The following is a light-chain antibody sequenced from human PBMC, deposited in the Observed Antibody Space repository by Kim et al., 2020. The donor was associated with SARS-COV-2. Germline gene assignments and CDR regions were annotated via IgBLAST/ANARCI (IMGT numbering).Light chain of an antibody. V-gene: IGKV2-28*01. CDR3: MQSVQSPIT. Sequence: PASISCRSSQSLLHRNGHNYLDWYLQKPGQSPQLLIYLGSNRASGVPDRFSGSGSGTDFTLKISRVEPEDVGVYYCMQSVQSPITFGQGTRLEIK. CDR2: LGS. J-gene: IGKJ5*01. CDR1: QSLLHRNGHNY.